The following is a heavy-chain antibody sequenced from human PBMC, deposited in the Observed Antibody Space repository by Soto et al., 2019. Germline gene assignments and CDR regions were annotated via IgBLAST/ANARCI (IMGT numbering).Heavy chain of an antibody. CDR3: ARGTDSSSWKTPFDY. Sequence: VQLVESGGGLVQPGGSLRLSCAASGFTFNIYTMNWVRQAPGKGLEWLSYISSSSRTIYYADSVKGRFTISRDNAQNSLYLQMNSLRDEDTALYYCARGTDSSSWKTPFDYWGQGTRVTVSS. J-gene: IGHJ4*02. D-gene: IGHD6-13*01. CDR1: GFTFNIYT. V-gene: IGHV3-48*02. CDR2: ISSSSRTI.